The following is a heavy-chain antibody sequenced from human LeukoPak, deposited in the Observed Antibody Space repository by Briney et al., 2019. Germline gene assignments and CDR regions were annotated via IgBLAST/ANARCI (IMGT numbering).Heavy chain of an antibody. D-gene: IGHD6-13*01. J-gene: IGHJ4*02. CDR3: ARDIEAAGLFLDY. CDR1: GFTFSSFW. V-gene: IGHV3-7*01. CDR2: MKYDGSEK. Sequence: GGYLRRSRAASGFTFSSFWMSWVRQAQGKGREWVANMKYDGSEKYYVDSGKGRFTISRDNAKNSLYLQMNSLRAEDTAVYYCARDIEAAGLFLDYWGQGTLVTVSS.